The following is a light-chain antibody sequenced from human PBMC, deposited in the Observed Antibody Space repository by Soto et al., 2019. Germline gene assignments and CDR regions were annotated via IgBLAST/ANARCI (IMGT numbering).Light chain of an antibody. V-gene: IGKV1-5*01. CDR3: QQYYSYPPT. CDR1: HSISTW. J-gene: IGKJ1*01. CDR2: DAS. Sequence: DIQMTQSPSTLSASVGDTVTITCRASHSISTWLAWYQQKPGKAPKFLIFDASRLQSGVPSRFRGSGSGTECTLTISSLQPEDFATYYCQQYYSYPPTFGQGTKVDIK.